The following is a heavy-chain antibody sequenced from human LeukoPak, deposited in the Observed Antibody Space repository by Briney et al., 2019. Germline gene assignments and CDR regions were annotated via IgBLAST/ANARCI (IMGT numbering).Heavy chain of an antibody. D-gene: IGHD2-8*01. CDR3: AREGYCTNGECYRGNFDY. Sequence: SEPLSLTCTVSGGSITTNNYYWGWIRQPPGKGLEWIGSFYHSGSYNPSLKSRVTISLDTSKNQFSLKLNSVTAADTAVYYCAREGYCTNGECYRGNFDYWGQGTLVTVSS. J-gene: IGHJ4*02. V-gene: IGHV4-39*07. CDR2: FYHSG. CDR1: GGSITTNNYY.